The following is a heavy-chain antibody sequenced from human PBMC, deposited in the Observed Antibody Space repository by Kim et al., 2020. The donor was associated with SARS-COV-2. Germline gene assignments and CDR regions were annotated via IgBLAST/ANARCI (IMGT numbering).Heavy chain of an antibody. J-gene: IGHJ3*02. Sequence: TPPLECRVTISVGTPKNQFSRKLSSVTAADTAVYYCARASRIAAVGAFDIWGQGTMVTVSS. D-gene: IGHD6-6*01. CDR3: ARASRIAAVGAFDI. V-gene: IGHV4-59*01.